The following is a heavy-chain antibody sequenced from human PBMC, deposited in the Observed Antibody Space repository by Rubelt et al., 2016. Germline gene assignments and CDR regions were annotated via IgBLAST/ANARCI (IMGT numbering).Heavy chain of an antibody. D-gene: IGHD2-2*01. CDR2: ISYDGRNK. CDR3: ARVACSSTCLVDY. Sequence: GFTFSSCHMHWVRQAPGKGLEWVALISYDGRNKHYADSVKGRFTISRDNSKNTLDLQMNSLRAEDTAVYYCARVACSSTCLVDYWGQGTLVTVSS. J-gene: IGHJ4*02. CDR1: GFTFSSCH. V-gene: IGHV3-33*01.